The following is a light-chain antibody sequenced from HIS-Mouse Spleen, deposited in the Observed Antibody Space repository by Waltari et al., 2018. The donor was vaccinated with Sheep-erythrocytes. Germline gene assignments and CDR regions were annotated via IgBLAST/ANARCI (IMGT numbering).Light chain of an antibody. V-gene: IGLV2-14*03. CDR1: SSDFGGYNY. J-gene: IGLJ3*02. CDR3: SSYTSSSTWV. CDR2: DVS. Sequence: QSALTQPASVSGSHGQSITISCTGTSSDFGGYNYVSWYQQHPGKAPKLMIYDVSNRPSGVSNRFSGSKSGNTASLTISGLQAEDEADYYCSSYTSSSTWVFGGGTKLTVL.